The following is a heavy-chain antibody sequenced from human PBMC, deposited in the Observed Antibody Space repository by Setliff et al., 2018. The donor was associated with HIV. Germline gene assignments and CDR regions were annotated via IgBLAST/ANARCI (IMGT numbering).Heavy chain of an antibody. CDR1: GYTFSTNA. Sequence: ASVKVSCKAFGYTFSTNAIHWVRQAPGQRLEWMGYINAGDDNTRYSEKFQGRVTITRDTSANTAYMELSSLRSEDTAVYYCARGSCSGCYLSDYWGLGTLVTVS. V-gene: IGHV1-3*01. CDR3: ARGSCSGCYLSDY. J-gene: IGHJ4*02. D-gene: IGHD6-19*01. CDR2: INAGDDNT.